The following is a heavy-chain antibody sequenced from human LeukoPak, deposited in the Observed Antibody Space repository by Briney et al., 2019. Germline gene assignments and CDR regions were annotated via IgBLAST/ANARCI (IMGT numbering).Heavy chain of an antibody. V-gene: IGHV3-30*01. J-gene: IGHJ4*02. CDR1: GFTFSSYA. Sequence: GGSLRLSCAASGFTFSSYAMHWVRQAPGKGLEWVAVISHDGSKKDHADSVKGRFMISRDNSKNTLYLQMNSLRAEDTAVYYCARGHGWSFDYWGQGTLVTVSS. D-gene: IGHD6-19*01. CDR3: ARGHGWSFDY. CDR2: ISHDGSKK.